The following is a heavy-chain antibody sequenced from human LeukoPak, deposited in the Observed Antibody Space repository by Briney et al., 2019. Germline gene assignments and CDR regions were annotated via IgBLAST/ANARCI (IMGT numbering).Heavy chain of an antibody. Sequence: SETLSLTCSVSGDSISSYYWSWIRQPPGKGLEWIGSLYYSGSTYYSASLKSRITISMDTSKNHFSLKLSSVTAADTAVYYCARLPAAAGRGPGRIFDYWGQGTLVTVSS. CDR1: GDSISSYY. CDR2: LYYSGST. D-gene: IGHD6-13*01. J-gene: IGHJ4*02. V-gene: IGHV4-39*02. CDR3: ARLPAAAGRGPGRIFDY.